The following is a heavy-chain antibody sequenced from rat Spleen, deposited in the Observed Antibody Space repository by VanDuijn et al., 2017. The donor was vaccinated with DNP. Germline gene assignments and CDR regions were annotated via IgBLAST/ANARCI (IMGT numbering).Heavy chain of an antibody. CDR3: ARDNYCDY. D-gene: IGHD1-10*01. CDR2: MSSGGST. J-gene: IGHJ3*01. V-gene: IGHV2-6*01. CDR1: GFSLTTYT. Sequence: QVQLKESGPGLVQPSQTLSLTCTVSGFSLTTYTVNWVRQPPGKGLEWIAAMSSGGSTDYNSALKSRLSISRDTSKSQVFLKMNSLQTEDTAMYFCARDNYCDYWGQGSLVTVSS.